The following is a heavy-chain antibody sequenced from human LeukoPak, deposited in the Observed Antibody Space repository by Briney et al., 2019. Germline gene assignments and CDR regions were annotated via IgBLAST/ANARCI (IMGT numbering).Heavy chain of an antibody. CDR3: ARVKRIFGVVNYFDF. J-gene: IGHJ4*02. CDR2: INHSGST. D-gene: IGHD3-3*01. Sequence: PSETLSLTCAVYGGSFSGYCWSWIRQPPGKGLEWIGEINHSGSTNYNPSLKRRVTISVDTSKNQFSLKLSSVTAADTAVYYCARVKRIFGVVNYFDFWGQGTLVTVSS. CDR1: GGSFSGYC. V-gene: IGHV4-34*01.